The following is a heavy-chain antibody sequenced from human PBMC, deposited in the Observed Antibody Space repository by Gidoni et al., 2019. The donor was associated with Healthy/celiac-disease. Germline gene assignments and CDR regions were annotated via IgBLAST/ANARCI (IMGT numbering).Heavy chain of an antibody. CDR2: LYYSGSS. D-gene: IGHD3-9*01. J-gene: IGHJ4*02. CDR1: GGSISSRSYY. V-gene: IGHV4-39*07. Sequence: QLQLQESGPGLVKPSETLSLSCTVSGGSISSRSYYWGWIRQPPGKGLEWIGSLYYSGSSYYNPSLKSRVTISVDMSKNQFSLKLSSVTAADTAVYYCAIPYYDVLTGYYRIPYFDYWGQGTLVTVSS. CDR3: AIPYYDVLTGYYRIPYFDY.